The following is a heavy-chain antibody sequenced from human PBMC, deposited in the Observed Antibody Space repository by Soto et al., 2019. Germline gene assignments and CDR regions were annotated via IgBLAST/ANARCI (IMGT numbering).Heavy chain of an antibody. CDR3: AQGWLQLGYFDY. J-gene: IGHJ4*02. CDR1: GFTFSSYA. Sequence: PWGSLRLSCAASGFTFSSYAMSWVRQAPGKGLEWVSAISGSGGSTYYADSVKGRFTISRDNSKNTLYLQMNSLRAEDTAVYYCAQGWLQLGYFDYWGQGTLVTVSS. CDR2: ISGSGGST. D-gene: IGHD5-12*01. V-gene: IGHV3-23*01.